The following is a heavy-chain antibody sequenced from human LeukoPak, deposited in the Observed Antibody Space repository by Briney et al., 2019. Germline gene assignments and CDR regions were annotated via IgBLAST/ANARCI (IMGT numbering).Heavy chain of an antibody. D-gene: IGHD4-23*01. J-gene: IGHJ4*02. CDR3: ARGRNGGNNY. CDR2: IKQDGSEK. V-gene: IGHV3-7*01. CDR1: GITFSSYW. Sequence: GGSLRLSCAASGITFSSYWMSWVRQAPGKGLEWVANIKQDGSEKYYVDSVKGRFTISRDNAKNSLYLQMNSLRAEDTAVYYCARGRNGGNNYWGQGTLVTVSS.